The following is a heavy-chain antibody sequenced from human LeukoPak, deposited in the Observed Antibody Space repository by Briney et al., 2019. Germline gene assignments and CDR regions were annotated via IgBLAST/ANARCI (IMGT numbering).Heavy chain of an antibody. CDR2: IKQDGSEK. CDR1: GFTFSSYW. V-gene: IGHV3-7*01. CDR3: ARSIGATRYFDWLQRFDY. D-gene: IGHD3-9*01. Sequence: GGSLRLSCAASGFTFSSYWMSWVRQAPGKGLEWVANIKQDGSEKYYVDSVKGRFTISRDNTKSSLYLQMNSLRAEDTAVYYCARSIGATRYFDWLQRFDYWGQGTLVTVSS. J-gene: IGHJ4*02.